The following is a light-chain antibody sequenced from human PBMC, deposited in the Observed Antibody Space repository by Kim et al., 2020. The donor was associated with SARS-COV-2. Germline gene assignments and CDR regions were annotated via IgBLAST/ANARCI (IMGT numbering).Light chain of an antibody. CDR1: SSNIGAGYV. J-gene: IGLJ2*01. V-gene: IGLV1-40*01. Sequence: RVTITGTGSSSNIGAGYVVHWYQQLPGTAPKLLIYDNSNRPSGVPDRFSGSKSGTSASLAITGLQAEDEADYYCQSYDSSLSAVVFGGGTQLTVL. CDR3: QSYDSSLSAVV. CDR2: DNS.